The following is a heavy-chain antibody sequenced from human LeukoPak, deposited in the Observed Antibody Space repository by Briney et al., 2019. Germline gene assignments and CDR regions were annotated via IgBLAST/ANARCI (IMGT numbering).Heavy chain of an antibody. V-gene: IGHV1-8*03. J-gene: IGHJ6*03. Sequence: ASVKVSCNASGYTFTSYDINWVRQATGQRLECMGWMNPNSGNTGYAQKFQGRVTITRNTSISTAYMELSSLRSEDTAVYYCASGADSSSFYYMDVWGKGTTVTVSS. CDR3: ASGADSSSFYYMDV. D-gene: IGHD6-6*01. CDR2: MNPNSGNT. CDR1: GYTFTSYD.